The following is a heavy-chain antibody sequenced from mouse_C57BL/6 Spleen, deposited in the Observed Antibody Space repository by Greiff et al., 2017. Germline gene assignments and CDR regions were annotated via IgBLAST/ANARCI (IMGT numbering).Heavy chain of an antibody. Sequence: VQLQQSGPELVKPGASVKIPCKASGYTFTDYNMDWVKQSHGKSLEWIGDINPNNGGTIYNQKFKGKATLTVDKSSSTAYMELRSLTSEDTAVYYCARADYCGSSLFAYWGQGTLVTVSA. D-gene: IGHD1-1*01. CDR2: INPNNGGT. V-gene: IGHV1-18*01. CDR1: GYTFTDYN. J-gene: IGHJ3*01. CDR3: ARADYCGSSLFAY.